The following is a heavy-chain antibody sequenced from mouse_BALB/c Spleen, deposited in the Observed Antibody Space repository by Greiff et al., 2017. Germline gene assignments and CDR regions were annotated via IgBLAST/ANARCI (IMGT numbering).Heavy chain of an antibody. V-gene: IGHV2-2*02. D-gene: IGHD1-2*01. J-gene: IGHJ2*01. CDR1: GFSLTSYG. CDR3: ARNGYYGLYFDY. CDR2: IWSGGST. Sequence: VKLMESGPGLVQPSQSLSITCTVSGFSLTSYGVHWVRQSPGKGLEWLGVIWSGGSTDYNAAFISRLSISKDNSKSQVFFKMNSLQANDTAIYYCARNGYYGLYFDYWGQGTTLTVSS.